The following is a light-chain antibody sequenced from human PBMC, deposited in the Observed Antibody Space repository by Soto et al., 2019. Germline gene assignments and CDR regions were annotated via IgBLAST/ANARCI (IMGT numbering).Light chain of an antibody. Sequence: EIVLTQSPGTLSLSPGERATLSCRASQSVSSSYLAWYQQKPGQAPRLLIYGASSRATGITDRFSGSGSGTDFTLTISRLEPEDFVVYYCKQYGSSPRATFGQGTKVEIK. J-gene: IGKJ1*01. V-gene: IGKV3-20*01. CDR1: QSVSSSY. CDR3: KQYGSSPRAT. CDR2: GAS.